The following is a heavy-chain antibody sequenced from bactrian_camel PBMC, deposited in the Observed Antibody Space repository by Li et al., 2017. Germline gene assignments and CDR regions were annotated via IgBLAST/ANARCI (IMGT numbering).Heavy chain of an antibody. CDR1: GYTYSGYC. V-gene: IGHV3S1*01. CDR3: ARVDYELVY. CDR2: INKDGGTT. Sequence: HVQLVESGGGSAQSGGSLRLSGGGYTYSGYCMGWFRQAPGKGLEWVSAINKDGGTTHYAGSVKGRFTISRDNAKNMMYLQMNSLKPEDTAVYYCARVDYELVYWGQGTQVTVS. J-gene: IGHJ4*01. D-gene: IGHD5*01.